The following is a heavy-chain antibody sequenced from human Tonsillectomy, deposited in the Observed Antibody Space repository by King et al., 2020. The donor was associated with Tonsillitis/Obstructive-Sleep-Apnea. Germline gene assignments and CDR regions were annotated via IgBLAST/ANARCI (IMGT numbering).Heavy chain of an antibody. V-gene: IGHV1-2*06. J-gene: IGHJ4*02. CDR2: INPNSGGT. CDR1: GYTFTGYY. D-gene: IGHD3-3*01. Sequence: VQLVESGAEVKKPGASVKVSCKASGYTFTGYYMHWVRQAPGQGLEWMGRINPNSGGTNYAQKFQGRVTMTRDTSISTAYMGMSRLRSDDTAVYYCARGAPLRFLEWLLNFDYWGQGTLVTVSS. CDR3: ARGAPLRFLEWLLNFDY.